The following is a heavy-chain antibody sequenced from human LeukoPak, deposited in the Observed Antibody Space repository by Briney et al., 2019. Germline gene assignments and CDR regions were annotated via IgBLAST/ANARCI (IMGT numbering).Heavy chain of an antibody. Sequence: GRSLRLSCAASGFTFDDYAMHWVRQAPGKGLEWVAVISYDGSNKYYADSVKGRFTISRDNSKNTLYLQMNSLRAEDTAVYYCARVDPPGRDSSGYYPDYWGQGTLVTVSS. CDR2: ISYDGSNK. D-gene: IGHD3-22*01. CDR3: ARVDPPGRDSSGYYPDY. V-gene: IGHV3-30-3*01. J-gene: IGHJ4*02. CDR1: GFTFDDYA.